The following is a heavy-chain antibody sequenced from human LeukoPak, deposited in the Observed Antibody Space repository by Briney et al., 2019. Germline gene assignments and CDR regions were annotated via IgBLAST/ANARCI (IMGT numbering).Heavy chain of an antibody. CDR1: GFTFSSYS. D-gene: IGHD3/OR15-3a*01. CDR3: ARPLSEGLVGLEY. J-gene: IGHJ4*02. CDR2: ISSSSSYI. Sequence: GGSLRLSCAASGFTFSSYSMNWVRQAPGKGLEWVSSISSSSSYIYYADSVKGRFTISRDNAKNSLYLQMNSLRAEDTAVYYCARPLSEGLVGLEYWGQGTLVTVSS. V-gene: IGHV3-21*01.